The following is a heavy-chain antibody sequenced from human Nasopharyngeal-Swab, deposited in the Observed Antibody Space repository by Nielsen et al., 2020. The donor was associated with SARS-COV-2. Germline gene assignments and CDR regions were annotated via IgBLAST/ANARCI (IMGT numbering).Heavy chain of an antibody. D-gene: IGHD3-22*01. V-gene: IGHV3-11*01. Sequence: GESLKISCAASGFTFSDYYMSWIRQAPGKGLEWVSYISSSGSTIYYADSVKGRFTISRDNAKNSLYLQMNSLRAEDTALYYCARVVDSSGFDYWGQGTLVTVSS. CDR3: ARVVDSSGFDY. CDR2: ISSSGSTI. J-gene: IGHJ4*02. CDR1: GFTFSDYY.